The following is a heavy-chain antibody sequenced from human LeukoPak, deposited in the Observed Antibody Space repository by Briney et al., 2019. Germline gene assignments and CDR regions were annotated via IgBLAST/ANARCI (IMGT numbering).Heavy chain of an antibody. D-gene: IGHD2/OR15-2a*01. V-gene: IGHV1-18*01. J-gene: IGHJ6*02. CDR2: IGAYNGNT. CDR1: GYTFTSFG. Sequence: ASVKVSCKASGYTFTSFGISWARQAPGQGLEWTGWIGAYNGNTNYAQKFQGRVTMTTDTSTSTAYMELRSLRSDDTAVYYCAREKNYGMDVWGQGTTVTVSS. CDR3: AREKNYGMDV.